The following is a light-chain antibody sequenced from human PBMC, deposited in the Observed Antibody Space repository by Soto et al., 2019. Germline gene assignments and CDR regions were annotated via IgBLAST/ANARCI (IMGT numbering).Light chain of an antibody. J-gene: IGKJ1*01. CDR3: QQYGSSSPWT. CDR1: QSISSW. CDR2: KAS. V-gene: IGKV1-5*03. Sequence: DIQMTQSPSTLSASVGDRVTITCRASQSISSWLAGYQQKPGRAPKLLIYKASILETGFPSRFSGSESGPEFTLIISSLQPDDFASYYCQQYGSSSPWTFGQATKVAIK.